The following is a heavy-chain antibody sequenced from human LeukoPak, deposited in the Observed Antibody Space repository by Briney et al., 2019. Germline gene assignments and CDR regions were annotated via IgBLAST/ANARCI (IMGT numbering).Heavy chain of an antibody. CDR2: IYYSGST. Sequence: PSETLSLTCTVSGGSISSYYWSWLRQPPGKGLEWIGYIYYSGSTNYNPSLKSRVTISVDTSKNQFSLKLSSVTAADTAVYYCARGVNRAYCGGDCYLDWFDPWGQGTLVTVSS. D-gene: IGHD2-21*02. J-gene: IGHJ5*02. CDR1: GGSISSYY. CDR3: ARGVNRAYCGGDCYLDWFDP. V-gene: IGHV4-59*08.